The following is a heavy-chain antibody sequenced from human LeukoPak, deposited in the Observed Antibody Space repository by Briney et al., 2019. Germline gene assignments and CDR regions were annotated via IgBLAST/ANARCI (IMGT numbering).Heavy chain of an antibody. J-gene: IGHJ6*03. Sequence: ASVKVSCKASGYTFTSYYMHWVRQAPGQGLEWMGIINPSGGSTSYAQKFQGRVTMTRDMSTSTVYMELSSLRAEDTAVYYCARGNYGGQYYYYYYMDVWGKGTTVTISS. CDR2: INPSGGST. D-gene: IGHD4-23*01. CDR3: ARGNYGGQYYYYYYMDV. V-gene: IGHV1-46*01. CDR1: GYTFTSYY.